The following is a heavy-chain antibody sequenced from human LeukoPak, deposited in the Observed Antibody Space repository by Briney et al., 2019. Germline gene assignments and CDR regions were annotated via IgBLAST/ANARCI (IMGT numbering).Heavy chain of an antibody. CDR1: GGTFSSYA. J-gene: IGHJ6*02. V-gene: IGHV1-69*04. CDR3: ARPSPGPACRGSCSNHYYGMDV. CDR2: IIPILGIA. Sequence: SVKVSCKASGGTFSSYAISWVRQAPGQGLEWMGRIIPILGIANYAQKFQGRVTITADKSTSTAYMELSSLRSEDTAVYYCARPSPGPACRGSCSNHYYGMDVWGQGTTVTVSS. D-gene: IGHD2-15*01.